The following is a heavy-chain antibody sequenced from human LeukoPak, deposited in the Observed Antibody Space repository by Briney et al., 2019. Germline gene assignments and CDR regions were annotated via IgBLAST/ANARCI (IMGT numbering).Heavy chain of an antibody. J-gene: IGHJ4*02. CDR3: ARVGPITMVRGAMDYFDY. CDR2: IYHSGST. D-gene: IGHD3-10*01. Sequence: KPSETLSLTCTVSGYSISSGYYWGWIRQPPGKGLEWIGSIYHSGSTYYNPSLKSRVTISVDTSKNQFSLKLSSVTAADTAVYYCARVGPITMVRGAMDYFDYWGQGTLVTVSS. V-gene: IGHV4-38-2*02. CDR1: GYSISSGYY.